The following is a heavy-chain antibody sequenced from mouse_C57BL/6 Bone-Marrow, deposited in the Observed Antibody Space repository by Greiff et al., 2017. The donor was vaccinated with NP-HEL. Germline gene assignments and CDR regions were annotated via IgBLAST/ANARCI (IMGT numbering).Heavy chain of an antibody. CDR1: GYTFTSYG. CDR2: IYPRSGNT. J-gene: IGHJ4*01. D-gene: IGHD6-1*01. V-gene: IGHV1-81*01. Sequence: VKLMESGAELARPGASVKLSCKASGYTFTSYGISWVKQRTGQGLEWIGEIYPRSGNTYYNEKFKGKATLTADKSSSTAYMELRSLTSEDSAVYFCARGAARGYWGQGTSVTVSS. CDR3: ARGAARGY.